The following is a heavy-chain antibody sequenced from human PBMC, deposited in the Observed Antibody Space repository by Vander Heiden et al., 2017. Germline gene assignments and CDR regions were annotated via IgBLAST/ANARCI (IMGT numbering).Heavy chain of an antibody. J-gene: IGHJ4*02. CDR2: IKQDGSEK. D-gene: IGHD3-16*02. CDR1: GFSFTSYW. V-gene: IGHV3-7*01. Sequence: EAQLVESGGGLVQPGGSLRLSCAASGFSFTSYWMSWVRQAPGRGLEWVASIKQDGSEKHYVDSVKGRFTISRDNTKTSLYLQMNGLRAEDTAVYYCARDLIEPYWGQGTLVTVSS. CDR3: ARDLIEPY.